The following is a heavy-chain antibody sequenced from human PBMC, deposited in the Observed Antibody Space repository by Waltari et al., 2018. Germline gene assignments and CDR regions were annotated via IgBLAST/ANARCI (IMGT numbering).Heavy chain of an antibody. CDR3: AKSRTELLLAVLYYFDY. CDR2: ISGSGGST. D-gene: IGHD1-26*01. Sequence: EVQLLESGGGLVQPGGSLRLSCAASGFTFSSYAMSWVRQAPGKGLEWVSAISGSGGSTYEADAGKGRCTRSRDNSKNTLYLQMNRLRAEDTAVYYCAKSRTELLLAVLYYFDYWGQGTLVTVSS. V-gene: IGHV3-23*01. J-gene: IGHJ4*02. CDR1: GFTFSSYA.